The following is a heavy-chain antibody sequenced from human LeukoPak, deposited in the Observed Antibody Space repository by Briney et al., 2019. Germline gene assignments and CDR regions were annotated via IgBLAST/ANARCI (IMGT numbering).Heavy chain of an antibody. Sequence: ASVKVSCKASGYTFTGYYMHWVRQAPGQGLEWMGRINPNSGGTNYAQKFQGRVTMTRDTSISTAYMELSRLRSDDTAVYYCARGSRVKIFGVVIMTGYFDYWGQGTLVTVSS. CDR2: INPNSGGT. J-gene: IGHJ4*02. CDR3: ARGSRVKIFGVVIMTGYFDY. V-gene: IGHV1-2*06. CDR1: GYTFTGYY. D-gene: IGHD3-3*01.